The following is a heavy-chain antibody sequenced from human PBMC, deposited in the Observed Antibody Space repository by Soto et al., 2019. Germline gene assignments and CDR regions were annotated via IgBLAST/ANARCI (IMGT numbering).Heavy chain of an antibody. V-gene: IGHV4-59*08. D-gene: IGHD4-17*01. CDR3: ARSQTTVTSYDY. J-gene: IGHJ4*02. CDR1: GDSINNYY. CDR2: ISYSVTT. Sequence: SETLSLTCTVSGDSINNYYWNWVRQAPGKGLEWIGHISYSVTTIYNPSLRGRVSFSIDTSKNQFSLNLRSVTAADTAVYYCARSQTTVTSYDYWGQGTLVTVSS.